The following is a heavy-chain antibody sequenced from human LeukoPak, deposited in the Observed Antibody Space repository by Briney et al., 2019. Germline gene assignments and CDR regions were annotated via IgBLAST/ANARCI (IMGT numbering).Heavy chain of an antibody. CDR3: ARGRNTGRQFYFDY. D-gene: IGHD5-18*01. V-gene: IGHV3-23*01. Sequence: GGSLRLSCAASGFTFSSSGMGWVRQAPGKGLECVSPITGSGGSTSYTDSVKGRFTISRDNSKNTLYLQKNSLRAEDTAVYYCARGRNTGRQFYFDYWGQGTLVTVAS. CDR2: ITGSGGST. J-gene: IGHJ4*02. CDR1: GFTFSSSG.